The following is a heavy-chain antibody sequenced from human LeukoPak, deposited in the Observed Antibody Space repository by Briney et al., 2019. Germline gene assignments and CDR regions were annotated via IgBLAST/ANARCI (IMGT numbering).Heavy chain of an antibody. Sequence: GGSLRLSCAAAGFTFDDYAMHWVRQAPGKGLEWVSLISGDGGSTYYAASVKGRFTISRDNSKNSLYLQMNSLRTEDTALYYCAKDSVLRFLEWFPGYYFDYWGRGTLITVSS. V-gene: IGHV3-43*02. J-gene: IGHJ4*02. CDR3: AKDSVLRFLEWFPGYYFDY. CDR2: ISGDGGST. CDR1: GFTFDDYA. D-gene: IGHD3-3*01.